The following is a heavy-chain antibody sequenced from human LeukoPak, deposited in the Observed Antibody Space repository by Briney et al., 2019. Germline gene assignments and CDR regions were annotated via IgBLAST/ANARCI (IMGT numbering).Heavy chain of an antibody. V-gene: IGHV3-33*06. CDR3: AKDAQRGFDYSNSLES. D-gene: IGHD4-11*01. CDR2: IWSDGTEK. CDR1: GYSFSTNM. Sequence: GGSLRLSCVVSGYSFSTNMMTWVRQVPDKGLEWVAVIWSDGTEKYYGDAVKGRFTISRDNSMKTLYLQMNSLRGDDTAVYYCAKDAQRGFDYSNSLESWGQGTLVTVSS. J-gene: IGHJ5*01.